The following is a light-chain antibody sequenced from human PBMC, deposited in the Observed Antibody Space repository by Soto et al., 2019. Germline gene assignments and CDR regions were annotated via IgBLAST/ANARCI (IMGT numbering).Light chain of an antibody. Sequence: DIQMTQSPSSVSASVGDRVTISCRASQDISSWLVWYQQKPGKAPKLLIHATSGLQSGVPSRFSGSGSGTDFTLTISNLQSEDFATYYCQQANSFPRTFGGGTKVDIK. CDR3: QQANSFPRT. V-gene: IGKV1-12*01. CDR2: ATS. J-gene: IGKJ4*01. CDR1: QDISSW.